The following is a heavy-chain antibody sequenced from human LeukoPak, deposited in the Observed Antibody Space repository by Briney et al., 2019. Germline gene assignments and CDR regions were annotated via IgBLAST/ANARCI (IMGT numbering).Heavy chain of an antibody. V-gene: IGHV4-39*07. CDR3: AREGVITMVRGVNFGY. D-gene: IGHD3-10*01. J-gene: IGHJ4*02. Sequence: PSETLSLTCAVSGGPISSRSCYWGWIRQPPGKGLEWIGSIYHDGSTYYSPSLKSRVTISVDTSKNQFSLKLRSVTAADTAVYYCAREGVITMVRGVNFGYWGQGTLVSVSS. CDR1: GGPISSRSCY. CDR2: IYHDGST.